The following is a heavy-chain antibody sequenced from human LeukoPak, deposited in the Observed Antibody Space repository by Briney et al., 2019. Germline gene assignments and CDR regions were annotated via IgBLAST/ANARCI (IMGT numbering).Heavy chain of an antibody. V-gene: IGHV3-43*02. CDR2: ISGDGGST. Sequence: PGGSLRLSCAASGFTFDDYAMHWVRQAPGKGLEWVSLISGDGGSTYYADSVKGRFTISRDNSKNSLYLQMNSLRTEDTALYYCAKDRDGYNHDYYFDYWGQGTLVTDSS. J-gene: IGHJ4*02. CDR1: GFTFDDYA. CDR3: AKDRDGYNHDYYFDY. D-gene: IGHD5-24*01.